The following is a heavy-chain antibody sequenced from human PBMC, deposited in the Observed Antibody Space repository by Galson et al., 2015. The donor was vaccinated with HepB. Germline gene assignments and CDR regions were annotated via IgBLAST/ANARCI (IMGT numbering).Heavy chain of an antibody. CDR2: ISSSSYI. CDR3: ARNRDDPFCSSPSCRKGYYYYYYMDV. V-gene: IGHV3-21*01. Sequence: SLRLSCAASGFTFSTYSMNWVRQAPGMGLEWVSSISSSSYIYYADSVKGRFTISRDNAKNSLYLQMNSLRAEDTAVYYCARNRDDPFCSSPSCRKGYYYYYYMDVWGNGTTVTVSS. J-gene: IGHJ6*03. D-gene: IGHD2-2*01. CDR1: GFTFSTYS.